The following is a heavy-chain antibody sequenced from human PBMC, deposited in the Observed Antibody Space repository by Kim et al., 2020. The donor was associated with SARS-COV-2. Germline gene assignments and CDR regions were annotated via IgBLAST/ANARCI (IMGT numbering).Heavy chain of an antibody. D-gene: IGHD4-17*01. Sequence: GGSLRLSCAASGFTFSSYSMNWVRQAPGKGLEWVSSISSSSSYIYYADSVKGRFTISRDNAKNSLYLQMNSLRAEDTAVYYCARGSHDYGDYVLNYFDYWGQGTLVTVSS. CDR1: GFTFSSYS. V-gene: IGHV3-21*01. CDR3: ARGSHDYGDYVLNYFDY. CDR2: ISSSSSYI. J-gene: IGHJ4*02.